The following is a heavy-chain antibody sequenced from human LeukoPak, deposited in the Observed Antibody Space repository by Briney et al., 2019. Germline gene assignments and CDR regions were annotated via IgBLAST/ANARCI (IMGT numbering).Heavy chain of an antibody. D-gene: IGHD3-10*01. CDR3: ARDNLYGSGSYDYYYYYGMDV. CDR1: GFTFSNYA. CDR2: ISSSSSYI. J-gene: IGHJ6*02. Sequence: PGGSLRLSCAASGFTFSNYAMNWVRRAPGKGLEWVSSISSSSSYIYYADSVKGRFTISRDNAKNSLYLQMNSLRAEDTAVYYCARDNLYGSGSYDYYYYYGMDVWGQGTTVTVSS. V-gene: IGHV3-21*01.